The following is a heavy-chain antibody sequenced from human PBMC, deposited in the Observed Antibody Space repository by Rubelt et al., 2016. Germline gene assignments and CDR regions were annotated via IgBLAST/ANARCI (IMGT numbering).Heavy chain of an antibody. CDR1: GGSFSGFY. D-gene: IGHD3-16*02. J-gene: IGHJ4*02. Sequence: QVQLQQWGAGLLKPSETLSLTCAVYGGSFSGFYWSWIRQPPGKGLEWIGYIYYSGSTNYNPSLKSRVTISADTSNNQFSLKMGSGPAADTAVYYGARLQGELSTIDFWGQGTLVTVSS. CDR3: ARLQGELSTIDF. CDR2: IYYSGST. V-gene: IGHV4-34*11.